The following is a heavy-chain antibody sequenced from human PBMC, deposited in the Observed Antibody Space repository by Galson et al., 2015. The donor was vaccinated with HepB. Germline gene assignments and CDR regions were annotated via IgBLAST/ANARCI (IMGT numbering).Heavy chain of an antibody. J-gene: IGHJ6*02. V-gene: IGHV1-46*01. CDR3: AYGSDV. Sequence: SVKVSCKASGYTFTSYYMHWVRQAPGQGLEWMGIINPSGGSTSYAQKFQGRVTMTRDTSDNQFSLLLRSVTPEDTAVYYCAYGSDVWGPGTTVIVSS. CDR2: INPSGGST. CDR1: GYTFTSYY.